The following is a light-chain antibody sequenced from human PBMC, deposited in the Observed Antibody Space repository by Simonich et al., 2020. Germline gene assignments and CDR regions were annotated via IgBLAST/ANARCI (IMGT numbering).Light chain of an antibody. J-gene: IGLJ2*01. CDR3: SSYTSSSPVV. Sequence: QSALTQPVSVSGSPGQSITISCTGTSSDVGGYNYVSWYQQHPGQAPKLMIYDVSNRPSGVSNRFSGSKSGNTASLTISGLQAEDEADYYCSSYTSSSPVVFGGGTKLTVL. CDR2: DVS. CDR1: SSDVGGYNY. V-gene: IGLV2-14*03.